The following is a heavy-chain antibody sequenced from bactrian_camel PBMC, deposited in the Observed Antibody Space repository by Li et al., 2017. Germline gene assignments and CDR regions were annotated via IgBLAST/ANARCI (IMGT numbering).Heavy chain of an antibody. J-gene: IGHJ6*01. D-gene: IGHD4*01. Sequence: HVQLVESGGGSVQSGGSLKLTCTASGYILMSCAMEWHRQAPGKERELVSSISSTGTPTYADSVKGRFTISQDNANNTVYLQMDSLQPEVTAMYYCVADLAPISFMATMILLGQVPPPALVSGARGPRSPSP. CDR3: VADLAPISFMATMILLGQVPPPALVS. CDR2: ISSTGTP. V-gene: IGHV3S53*01. CDR1: GYILMSCA.